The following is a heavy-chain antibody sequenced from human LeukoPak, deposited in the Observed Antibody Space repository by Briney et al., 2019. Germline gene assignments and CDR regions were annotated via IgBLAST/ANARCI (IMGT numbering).Heavy chain of an antibody. J-gene: IGHJ5*02. V-gene: IGHV4-59*01. CDR2: IYYNGST. CDR3: ARYDYYGSGSYYHIWNWFDP. Sequence: SETLSLTCTVSGGSISSYYWSWIRQPPGKGLEWIGYIYYNGSTNYNPSLESRVTISVDTSKNQFSLKLSSVTAADTAVYYCARYDYYGSGSYYHIWNWFDPWGQGTLVTVSS. D-gene: IGHD3-10*01. CDR1: GGSISSYY.